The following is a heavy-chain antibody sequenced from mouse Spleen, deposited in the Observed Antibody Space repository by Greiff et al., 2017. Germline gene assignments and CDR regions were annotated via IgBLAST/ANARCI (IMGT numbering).Heavy chain of an antibody. CDR3: ARKSRQVDYFDY. J-gene: IGHJ2*01. V-gene: IGHV2-6*02. D-gene: IGHD3-2*01. CDR2: IWSDGST. Sequence: QVHVKQSGPGLVAPSQSLSITCTVSGFSLTSYGVHWVRQPPGKGLEWLVVIWSDGSTTYNSALKSRLSISKYNSKSQVFLKMNSLQTDDTAMYYCARKSRQVDYFDYWGQGTTLTVSS. CDR1: GFSLTSYG.